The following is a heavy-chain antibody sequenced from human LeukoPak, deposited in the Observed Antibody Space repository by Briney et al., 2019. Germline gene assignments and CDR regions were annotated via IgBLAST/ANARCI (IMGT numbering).Heavy chain of an antibody. D-gene: IGHD3-9*01. CDR2: IYYTGNS. J-gene: IGHJ5*02. CDR1: GGSISSSSHH. Sequence: SETLSLTCTVSGGSISSSSHHWAWIRQPPGKGLEWIASIYYTGNSYYNPSLRSRLTISVDSSKNQFSLKLSSVTAADTAVYYCAREQIVLRYFDWLPGWFDPWGQGTLVTVSS. V-gene: IGHV4-39*02. CDR3: AREQIVLRYFDWLPGWFDP.